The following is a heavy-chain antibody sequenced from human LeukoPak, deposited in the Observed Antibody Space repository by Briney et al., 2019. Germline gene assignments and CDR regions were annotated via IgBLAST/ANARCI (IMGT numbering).Heavy chain of an antibody. J-gene: IGHJ1*01. CDR2: IYYSGGT. CDR3: AMRRYYDSTGYLD. V-gene: IGHV4-39*02. CDR1: GDYISSSSYY. D-gene: IGHD3-22*01. Sequence: PSETLSLTXTLSGDYISSSSYYWGRIRQPPGKGLEWIGDIYYSGGTYYNASLKGRVSISIDTSNNHFSLHLRSLTAADTALYYCAMRRYYDSTGYLDWGHGTLVTVSS.